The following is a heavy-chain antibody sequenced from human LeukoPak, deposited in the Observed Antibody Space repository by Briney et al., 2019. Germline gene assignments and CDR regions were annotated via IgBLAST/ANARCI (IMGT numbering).Heavy chain of an antibody. CDR3: ARQTEDTHYYYGMDV. V-gene: IGHV4-59*08. J-gene: IGHJ6*02. CDR2: IYYSGST. CDR1: GGSISSYY. Sequence: SETLSLTCSVSGGSISSYYWSWIRQPPGNGLEWIGYIYYSGSTNYNPSLKSRVTISVDTSKNQFFLELSSVTAADTAVYYCARQTEDTHYYYGMDVWGQGTTVTVSS.